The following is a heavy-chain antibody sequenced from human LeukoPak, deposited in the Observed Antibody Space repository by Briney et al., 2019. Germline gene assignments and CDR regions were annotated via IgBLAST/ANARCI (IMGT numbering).Heavy chain of an antibody. CDR3: AKYGLGITMVRGVILTTSYYYYMDV. D-gene: IGHD3-10*01. V-gene: IGHV3-53*01. CDR2: IYSGGST. CDR1: GFTVSSNY. J-gene: IGHJ6*03. Sequence: GGSLRLSCAASGFTVSSNYMSWVRQAPGKGLEWVSVIYSGGSTYYADSVKGRFTISRDNSENTLYLQMNSLRAEDTAVYYCAKYGLGITMVRGVILTTSYYYYMDVWGKGTTVTVSS.